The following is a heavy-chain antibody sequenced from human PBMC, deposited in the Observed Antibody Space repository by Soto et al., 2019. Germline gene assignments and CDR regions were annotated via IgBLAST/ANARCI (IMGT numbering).Heavy chain of an antibody. D-gene: IGHD2-2*02. CDR3: ARDIGYTPETVDY. Sequence: EVQLVESGGGLVQPGRSLRLSCAASGFTFNAYAMHWVRQAPGKGLEWVSGISWNSGSIGYADSVKGRFTISRDNAKNALYLQMNSLRAEDTALYYCARDIGYTPETVDYWGQGTLVTVSS. CDR1: GFTFNAYA. V-gene: IGHV3-9*01. J-gene: IGHJ4*02. CDR2: ISWNSGSI.